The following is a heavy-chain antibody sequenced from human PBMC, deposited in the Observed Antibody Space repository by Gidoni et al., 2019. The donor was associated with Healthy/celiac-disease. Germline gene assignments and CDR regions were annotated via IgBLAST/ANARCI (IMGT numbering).Heavy chain of an antibody. D-gene: IGHD6-6*01. CDR3: AKGITSSIAARPDY. CDR1: GFTFSSYG. J-gene: IGHJ4*02. V-gene: IGHV3-30*18. Sequence: QVQLVESGGGVVQPGRSLRLSCAASGFTFSSYGMHWVRQAPGKGLEWVAVISYDGSNKYYADSVKGRFTISRDNSKNTLYLQMNSLRAEDTAVYYCAKGITSSIAARPDYWGQGTLVTVSS. CDR2: ISYDGSNK.